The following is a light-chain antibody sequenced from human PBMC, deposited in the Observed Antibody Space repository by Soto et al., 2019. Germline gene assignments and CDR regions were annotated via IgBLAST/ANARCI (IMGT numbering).Light chain of an antibody. V-gene: IGKV3-20*01. CDR2: GAS. Sequence: EVVLTQSPGSLSLSPGEIATLSFSASQIVTSSYLAWYQQKPGQAPKLIIFGASIRATDVPDRFSGSGSGTAFTLTISRLEPEDFAVYYCQQYGSSPGTFGQGTKVDIK. CDR3: QQYGSSPGT. CDR1: QIVTSSY. J-gene: IGKJ1*01.